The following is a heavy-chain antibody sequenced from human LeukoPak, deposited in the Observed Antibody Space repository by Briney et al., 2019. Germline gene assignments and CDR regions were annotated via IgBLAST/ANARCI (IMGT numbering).Heavy chain of an antibody. CDR1: RFTFSNYA. D-gene: IGHD6-13*01. Sequence: QPGGSLRLSCAASRFTFSNYAMSWVRQAPGKGLEWVSGISGSGGSTYYADSVKGRFTISRDNSKNTLYLQMNSLRTEDTGTYYCANSRSSWPTYFDYWGQGTLVTVSS. CDR2: ISGSGGST. J-gene: IGHJ4*02. V-gene: IGHV3-23*01. CDR3: ANSRSSWPTYFDY.